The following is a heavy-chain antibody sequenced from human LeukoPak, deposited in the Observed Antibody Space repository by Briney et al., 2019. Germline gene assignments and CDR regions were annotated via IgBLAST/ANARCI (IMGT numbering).Heavy chain of an antibody. CDR2: INPNSGGT. D-gene: IGHD2-15*01. CDR3: ARVKVVAATPADY. Sequence: GASVKVSCKASGYTFTGYYMHWVRQAPGQGLEWMGWINPNSGGTNYAQKFQGRVTMTRDTSISTAYMELSRLRSDDTAVYYCARVKVVAATPADYWGQGTLVTVSS. V-gene: IGHV1-2*02. CDR1: GYTFTGYY. J-gene: IGHJ4*02.